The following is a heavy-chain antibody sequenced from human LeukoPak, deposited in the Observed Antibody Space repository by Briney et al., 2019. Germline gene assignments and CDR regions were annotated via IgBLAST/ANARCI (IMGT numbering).Heavy chain of an antibody. J-gene: IGHJ3*02. CDR3: AKDLEGGRDI. CDR1: GFTFDDYA. V-gene: IGHV3-9*01. D-gene: IGHD1-26*01. CDR2: ISWNSGSI. Sequence: GGSLRLSCAASGFTFDDYAMHWVRQAPGKGLEWVSGISWNSGSIGYADSVKGRFTISRDNAKNSLYLQMNSLRAEDTASYYCAKDLEGGRDIWGQGTMVTVSS.